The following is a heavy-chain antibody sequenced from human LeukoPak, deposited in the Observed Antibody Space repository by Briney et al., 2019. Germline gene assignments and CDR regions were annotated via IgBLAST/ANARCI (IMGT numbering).Heavy chain of an antibody. J-gene: IGHJ3*02. CDR1: GGSFSGYY. Sequence: SETLSLTCAVYGGSFSGYYWSWIRQPPGKGLEWIGEINHSGSTNYNPSLKSRVTISVDKSKNQFSLKLSSVTAADTAVYYCATLSEVDAFDIWGQGTMVTVSS. V-gene: IGHV4-34*01. CDR3: ATLSEVDAFDI. CDR2: INHSGST.